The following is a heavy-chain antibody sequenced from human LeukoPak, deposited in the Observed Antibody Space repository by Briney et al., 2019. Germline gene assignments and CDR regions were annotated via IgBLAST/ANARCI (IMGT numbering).Heavy chain of an antibody. CDR1: GYTFTGYY. CDR2: INPNSGGT. J-gene: IGHJ4*02. CDR3: ARDRSRFLEWLPCY. V-gene: IGHV1-2*06. Sequence: ASVKVSCKASGYTFTGYYMHWVRQAPGQGLEWMGRINPNSGGTNYAQKFQGRVTMTRDTSISTAYMELRSLRSDDTAVYYCARDRSRFLEWLPCYWGQGTLVTVSS. D-gene: IGHD3-3*01.